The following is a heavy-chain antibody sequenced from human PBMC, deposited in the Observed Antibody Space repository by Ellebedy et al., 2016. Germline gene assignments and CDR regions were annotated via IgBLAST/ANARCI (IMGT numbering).Heavy chain of an antibody. CDR3: ARDSKWWYFDL. J-gene: IGHJ2*01. D-gene: IGHD4-11*01. CDR1: GYTFTSYD. Sequence: ASVKVSXXASGYTFTSYDINWVRQATGQGLEWMGWMNPNSGNTGYAQKFQGRVTMTRNTSISTAYMELSSLRSEDTAVYYCARDSKWWYFDLWGRGTLVTVSS. CDR2: MNPNSGNT. V-gene: IGHV1-8*01.